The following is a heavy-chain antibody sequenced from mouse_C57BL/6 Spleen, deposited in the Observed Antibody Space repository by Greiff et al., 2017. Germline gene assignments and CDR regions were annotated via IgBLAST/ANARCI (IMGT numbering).Heavy chain of an antibody. CDR1: GYSITSGYY. V-gene: IGHV3-6*01. CDR2: ISYYGSN. J-gene: IGHJ3*01. D-gene: IGHD2-5*01. CDR3: ARDLAYSNYDWFAY. Sequence: EVQLQESGPGLVKPSQSLSLTCSVTGYSITSGYYWNWIRQFPGNKLEWMGYISYYGSNNYNPSLKNRISITRDTSKNQFFLKLNSVTTEDTATYYCARDLAYSNYDWFAYWGQGTLVTVSA.